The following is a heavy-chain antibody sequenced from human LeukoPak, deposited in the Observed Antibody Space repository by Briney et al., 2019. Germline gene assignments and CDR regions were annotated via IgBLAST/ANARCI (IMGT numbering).Heavy chain of an antibody. CDR1: GFTFSSYA. Sequence: SGGSLRLSCAASGFTFSSYAMSWVRQAPGKGLEWVSAISGSGGSTYYADSVKGRFTISRDNSKNTLYLQMNSLRAEDTAVYYCAKGLDIVVVVAATSWSEWGQGTLVTVSS. V-gene: IGHV3-23*01. J-gene: IGHJ4*02. CDR2: ISGSGGST. D-gene: IGHD2-15*01. CDR3: AKGLDIVVVVAATSWSE.